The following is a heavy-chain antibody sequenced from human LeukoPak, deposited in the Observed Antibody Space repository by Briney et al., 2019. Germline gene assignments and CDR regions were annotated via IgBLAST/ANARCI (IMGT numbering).Heavy chain of an antibody. CDR3: ARGAYSSGWAYFDH. CDR2: IYSGDTS. J-gene: IGHJ4*02. Sequence: GGSLRLSCSASGFNISNNYMSWVRQAPGKGLEWVSVIYSGDTSYSADSVKGRFAISRDNAKNSLYLHMDSLRAEDTAVYYCARGAYSSGWAYFDHWGQGTLVTVSS. V-gene: IGHV3-53*01. CDR1: GFNISNNY. D-gene: IGHD6-19*01.